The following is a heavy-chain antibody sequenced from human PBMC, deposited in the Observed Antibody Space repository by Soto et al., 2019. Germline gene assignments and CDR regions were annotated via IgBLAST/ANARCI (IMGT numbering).Heavy chain of an antibody. CDR2: ISYDGSNK. CDR1: GFTFSSYA. D-gene: IGHD1-26*01. J-gene: IGHJ4*02. V-gene: IGHV3-30-3*01. Sequence: QVQLVESGGGVVQPGRSLRLSCATSGFTFSSYAMHWVRQAPGKGPEWVAIISYDGSNKYYADSVKGRFIISRDNSENTLFLQMNSLRTEDTAVYHCARGDGISAPEGSWGQGTLVTVSS. CDR3: ARGDGISAPEGS.